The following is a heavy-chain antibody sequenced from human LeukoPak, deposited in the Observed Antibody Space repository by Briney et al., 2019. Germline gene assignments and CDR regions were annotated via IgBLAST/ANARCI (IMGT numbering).Heavy chain of an antibody. J-gene: IGHJ3*01. CDR1: RFSVRTNY. Sequence: PGGSLRLSCAASRFSVRTNYMSWLRQAPGKGLEWGSVIYSGGTVRYADYVKGRFTISRVNSRDTLHLQMNNLRVDDTAVYYCVRAVHHLFYSDSSGYYGDAFDVWGQGTVVTVSS. D-gene: IGHD3-22*01. CDR3: VRAVHHLFYSDSSGYYGDAFDV. CDR2: IYSGGTV. V-gene: IGHV3-53*01.